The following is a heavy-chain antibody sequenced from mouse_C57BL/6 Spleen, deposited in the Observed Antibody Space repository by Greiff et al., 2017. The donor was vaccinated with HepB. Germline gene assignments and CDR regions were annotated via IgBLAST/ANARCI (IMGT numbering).Heavy chain of an antibody. J-gene: IGHJ4*01. V-gene: IGHV7-3*01. CDR2: IRNKANGYTT. CDR1: GFTFTDYY. CDR3: ARFYYYAMDY. Sequence: DVHLVESGGDLVQPGGSLSLSCAASGFTFTDYYMSWVRQPPGKALEWLGFIRNKANGYTTEYSASVKGRFTISRDNSQSILYLQMNALRAEDSATYYCARFYYYAMDYWGQGTSVTVSS.